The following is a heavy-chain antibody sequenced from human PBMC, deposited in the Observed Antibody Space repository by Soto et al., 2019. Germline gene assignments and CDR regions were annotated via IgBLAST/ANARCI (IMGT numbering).Heavy chain of an antibody. D-gene: IGHD3-9*01. CDR2: ISYDGSNK. CDR3: ARRYDILTGYYYYYGMDV. J-gene: IGHJ6*02. V-gene: IGHV3-30-3*01. CDR1: GFTFSSYA. Sequence: GGSLRLSCAASGFTFSSYAMHWVRQAPGKGLEWVAVISYDGSNKYYADSVKGRFTISRDNSKNTLYLQMNSLRAEDTAVYYCARRYDILTGYYYYYGMDVWGQGTTVTVSS.